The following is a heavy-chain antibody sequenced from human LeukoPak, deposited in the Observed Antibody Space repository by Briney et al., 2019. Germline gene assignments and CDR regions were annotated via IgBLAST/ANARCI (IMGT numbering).Heavy chain of an antibody. Sequence: GGSLTLSCPASGFTFDHYGMSWVRQAAGKGLEWVAGINWNGGSTGYADSVKGRFTISRDNAKNSLYLQMDSLRAEDTALYYCARDHSGSYPYWYFDLWGRGTLVTVSS. CDR3: ARDHSGSYPYWYFDL. V-gene: IGHV3-20*04. J-gene: IGHJ2*01. CDR1: GFTFDHYG. CDR2: INWNGGST. D-gene: IGHD1-26*01.